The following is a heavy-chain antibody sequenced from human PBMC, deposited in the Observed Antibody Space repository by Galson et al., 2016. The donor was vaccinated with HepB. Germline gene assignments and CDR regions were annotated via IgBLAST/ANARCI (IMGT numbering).Heavy chain of an antibody. V-gene: IGHV4-59*01. CDR1: GGSISSYY. Sequence: SETLSLTCTVSGGSISSYYWSWIRQPPGKGLEWIGYIYYSGSTNQDPSLKSRITISLDRSKKQISLRVNSMTAADTAMYYCTKGSGYNLHWGQGTLVTVSS. D-gene: IGHD5-24*01. J-gene: IGHJ4*02. CDR3: TKGSGYNLH. CDR2: IYYSGST.